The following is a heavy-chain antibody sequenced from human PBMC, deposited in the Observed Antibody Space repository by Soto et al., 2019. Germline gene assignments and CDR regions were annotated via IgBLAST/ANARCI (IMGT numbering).Heavy chain of an antibody. CDR3: ARDRSYYDSSGYYLGGFDY. V-gene: IGHV4-59*01. CDR1: GGSISSYY. CDR2: IYYSGST. D-gene: IGHD3-22*01. J-gene: IGHJ4*02. Sequence: SETLSLTCTVSGGSISSYYWSWIRQPPGKGLEWIGYIYYSGSTNYNPSLKSRVTISVDTSKNQVSLKLSSVTAADTAVYYCARDRSYYDSSGYYLGGFDYWGQGTLVTVSS.